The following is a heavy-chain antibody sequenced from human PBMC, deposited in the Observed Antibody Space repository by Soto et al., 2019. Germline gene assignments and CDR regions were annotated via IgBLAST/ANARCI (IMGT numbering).Heavy chain of an antibody. J-gene: IGHJ4*02. CDR2: NYPGDSET. CDR1: GYNFPDYW. CDR3: ARLHYSLLTFEY. V-gene: IGHV5-51*01. Sequence: DVQLEQSGAEVKKPGESLKISCKGSGYNFPDYWIGWVRQMPGRGLEWMGINYPGDSETRYRPSLQGQVTISADKSINTAFLQWTSLKASDTGMYYCARLHYSLLTFEYWGQGTLVTVSS. D-gene: IGHD3-9*01.